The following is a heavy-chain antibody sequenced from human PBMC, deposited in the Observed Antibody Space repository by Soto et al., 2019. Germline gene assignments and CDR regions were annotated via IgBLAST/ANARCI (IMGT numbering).Heavy chain of an antibody. Sequence: GESLKISCQSHGYSFTTYWIAWVRQKPGKGLEWMGSFHPGESDARYSPSFQGHVAISADRSITAAYLQWSSLQASDTAMYYCARHEATYYHYYWMDVLDQETTVTVSS. CDR2: FHPGESDA. D-gene: IGHD1-26*01. CDR3: ARHEATYYHYYWMDV. V-gene: IGHV5-51*01. CDR1: GYSFTTYW. J-gene: IGHJ6*02.